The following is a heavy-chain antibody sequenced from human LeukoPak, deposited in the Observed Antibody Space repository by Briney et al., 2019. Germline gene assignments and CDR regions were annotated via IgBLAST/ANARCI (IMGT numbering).Heavy chain of an antibody. CDR3: ARAAARPDYYYYYMDV. CDR2: IYYSGST. Sequence: SETLSLTCTVSGGSTSSSSYYWGWIRQPPGKGLEWIGSIYYSGSTYYNPSLKSRVTISVDTSKNQFSLKLSSVTAADTAVYYCARAAARPDYYYYYMDVWGKGTTVTVSS. CDR1: GGSTSSSSYY. D-gene: IGHD6-6*01. J-gene: IGHJ6*03. V-gene: IGHV4-39*07.